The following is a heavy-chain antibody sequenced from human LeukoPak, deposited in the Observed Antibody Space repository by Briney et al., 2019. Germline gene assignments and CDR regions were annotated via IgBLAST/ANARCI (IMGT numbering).Heavy chain of an antibody. CDR3: ARDSWDESIGYNSFDI. V-gene: IGHV1-69*04. CDR1: GGTFSNYA. CDR2: IIPLLDVA. J-gene: IGHJ3*02. D-gene: IGHD3-22*01. Sequence: ASVKVSCKASGGTFSNYAISWVRQAPGQGLEWMGRIIPLLDVATYAHNFQGRVTIIADKSTTTAHMELYSLRSDDTAVYFCARDSWDESIGYNSFDIWGQGTVVTVSS.